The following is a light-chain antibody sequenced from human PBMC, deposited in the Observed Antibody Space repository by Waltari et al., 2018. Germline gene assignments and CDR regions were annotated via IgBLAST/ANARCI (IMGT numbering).Light chain of an antibody. CDR2: GAS. CDR3: QQYNNWLWT. CDR1: QSVSYN. J-gene: IGKJ1*01. V-gene: IGKV3-15*01. Sequence: ERVMTQSPATLSVSPGERATLSCRASQSVSYNLAWYQQKPGQAPRLLIYGASTRATDIPARFSGSGSGTEFTLTISSLQSEDFAVYYCQQYNNWLWTFGQGTKVEVK.